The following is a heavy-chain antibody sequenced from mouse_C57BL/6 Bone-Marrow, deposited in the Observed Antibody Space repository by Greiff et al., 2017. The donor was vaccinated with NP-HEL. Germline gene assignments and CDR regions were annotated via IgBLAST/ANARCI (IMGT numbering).Heavy chain of an antibody. V-gene: IGHV1-50*01. CDR1: GYTFTSYW. J-gene: IGHJ4*01. Sequence: QVQLQQPGAELVKPGASVKLSCKASGYTFTSYWMQWVKQRPGQGLEWIGEIDPSDSYTNYNQKFTGKATLTVDTSSSTAYMQLSSLTSEDSAVYYCAREGYGSSYAMDYWGQGTSVTVSS. CDR3: AREGYGSSYAMDY. CDR2: IDPSDSYT. D-gene: IGHD1-1*01.